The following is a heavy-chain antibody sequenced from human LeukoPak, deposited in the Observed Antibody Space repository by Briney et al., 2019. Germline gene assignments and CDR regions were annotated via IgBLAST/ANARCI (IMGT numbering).Heavy chain of an antibody. CDR2: ISAYNGNT. V-gene: IGHV1-18*01. Sequence: ASVKVSCMASGYTFTSYGISWVRQAPGQGLEWMGWISAYNGNTNYAQKLQGRVTMTTDTSTSTAYMELRSLRSDDTAVYYCARDGTVRGVILAYYYYGMDVWGQGTTVTVSS. J-gene: IGHJ6*02. CDR1: GYTFTSYG. D-gene: IGHD3-10*01. CDR3: ARDGTVRGVILAYYYYGMDV.